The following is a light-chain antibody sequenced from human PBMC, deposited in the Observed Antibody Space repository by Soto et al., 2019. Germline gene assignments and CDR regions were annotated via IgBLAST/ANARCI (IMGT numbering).Light chain of an antibody. V-gene: IGKV3-20*01. CDR1: QSVTSTY. Sequence: EIVLTQSPGTLSLSPGERATLSCRASQSVTSTYLAWYQQKPGQAPRLLIYGVSSRATDIPDRFSGSGSGTDCPLTLSRLEPEQFALYYCQQHSRSPQVTFGEGTKVEIK. CDR3: QQHSRSPQVT. CDR2: GVS. J-gene: IGKJ4*01.